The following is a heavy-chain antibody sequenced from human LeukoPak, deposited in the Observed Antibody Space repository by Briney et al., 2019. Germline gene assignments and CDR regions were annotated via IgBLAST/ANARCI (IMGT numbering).Heavy chain of an antibody. V-gene: IGHV4-4*07. D-gene: IGHD3-10*01. CDR3: ASVKTYGSYAYDT. Sequence: SETLSLTCTVSGDSINSYYWNWIRQPAGKGLEWIGRIYTNGNTNYNPSLKSRVTMSIDMSRNQFSLTLTSLTAADTAVYYCASVKTYGSYAYDTWGQGTMVTVSS. J-gene: IGHJ3*02. CDR1: GDSINSYY. CDR2: IYTNGNT.